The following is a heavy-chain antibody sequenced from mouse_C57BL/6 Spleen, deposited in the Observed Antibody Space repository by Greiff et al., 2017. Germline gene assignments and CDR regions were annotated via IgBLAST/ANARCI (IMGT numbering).Heavy chain of an antibody. J-gene: IGHJ2*01. CDR2: IYPSDSDT. Sequence: QVQLQQSGAELVRPGSSVKLSCKASGYTFTSYWMHWVKQRPIQGLEWIGNIYPSDSDTHYNQKFKDKATLTVDKSSSTAYMQLSSLTSEDSAVYYCARRNYGSSSPFDYWGQGTTLTVSS. CDR3: ARRNYGSSSPFDY. D-gene: IGHD1-1*01. V-gene: IGHV1-52*01. CDR1: GYTFTSYW.